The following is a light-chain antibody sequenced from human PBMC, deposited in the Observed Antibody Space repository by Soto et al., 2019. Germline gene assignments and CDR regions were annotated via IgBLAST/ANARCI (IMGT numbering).Light chain of an antibody. V-gene: IGKV3-15*01. CDR1: QSVRNN. CDR2: DAS. CDR3: QHYNNLWG. Sequence: EIVMTQSPATLSVSPGEKVTLSCRASQSVRNNLAWYQQKPGQVPRVLIYDASTRAFGIPDRFSGSGSGTEFTLTISSLQSEDFAVYYCQHYNNLWGFGGGTKVEIK. J-gene: IGKJ4*01.